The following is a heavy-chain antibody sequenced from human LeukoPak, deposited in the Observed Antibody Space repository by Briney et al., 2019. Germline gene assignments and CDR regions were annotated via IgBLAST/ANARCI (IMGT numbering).Heavy chain of an antibody. V-gene: IGHV3-30*03. Sequence: PGGSLRLSCAASGFTLSSHGMHWVRQAPGKGLEWVAVISTDANRKYYAYSVEGRFTISRDNSKNTLYLQMDSLRPEDTAVYYCARDRAWNYFDSWGQGTLVTVSS. CDR3: ARDRAWNYFDS. D-gene: IGHD3-3*01. CDR2: ISTDANRK. CDR1: GFTLSSHG. J-gene: IGHJ4*02.